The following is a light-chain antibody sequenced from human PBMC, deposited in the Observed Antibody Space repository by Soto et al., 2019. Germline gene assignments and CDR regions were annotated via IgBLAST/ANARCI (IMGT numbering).Light chain of an antibody. CDR2: AAS. CDR1: QGISSY. Sequence: AIRMTQSPSSLSASTGDRVTITCRASQGISSYLAWYQQKPGKAPNLLIYAASTLQSGVPSRFSGSGSGTDFTLTISCLQSEDFATYYRQQYYSYPTFGQGTRLEIK. V-gene: IGKV1-8*01. CDR3: QQYYSYPT. J-gene: IGKJ5*01.